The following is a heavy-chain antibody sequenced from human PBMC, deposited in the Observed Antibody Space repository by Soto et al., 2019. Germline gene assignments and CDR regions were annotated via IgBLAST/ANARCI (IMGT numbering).Heavy chain of an antibody. D-gene: IGHD5-12*01. CDR2: TTGSGGTA. V-gene: IGHV3-23*01. J-gene: IGHJ6*02. CDR1: ILSFDIYA. CDR3: AKHSGYDHYDGMDV. Sequence: EVQLLESGGGLVQPGGSLRLSCAASILSFDIYAMSWVRQAPGKGLEWVSATTGSGGTAYYAGSVKGRFTISRDNSKNTLYLQMDSLRAEDTAVYYCAKHSGYDHYDGMDVWGQGTTVTVSS.